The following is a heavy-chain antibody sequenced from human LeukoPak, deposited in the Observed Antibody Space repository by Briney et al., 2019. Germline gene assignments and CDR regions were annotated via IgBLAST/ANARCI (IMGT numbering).Heavy chain of an antibody. V-gene: IGHV3-73*01. D-gene: IGHD2-2*01. CDR3: TRPMNGDIVVVPAAFDY. J-gene: IGHJ4*02. Sequence: GGSLRLSCAASGFTFSGSAMHWVRPASGKGLEWVGRIRSKANSHATAYAASVKGRFTISRDDSKNTAYLQMNSLKTEDTAVYYCTRPMNGDIVVVPAAFDYWGQGTLVTVSS. CDR1: GFTFSGSA. CDR2: IRSKANSHAT.